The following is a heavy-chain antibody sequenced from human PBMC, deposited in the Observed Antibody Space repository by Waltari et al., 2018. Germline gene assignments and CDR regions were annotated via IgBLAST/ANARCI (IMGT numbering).Heavy chain of an antibody. V-gene: IGHV4-38-2*01. D-gene: IGHD7-27*01. CDR2: IYHMGST. CDR1: GYSISSGYY. J-gene: IGHJ4*02. CDR3: ARLGRGFDY. Sequence: QVQLQESGPGLVKPSETLSLTCAVSGYSISSGYYWGWIRQPPGKGVEWIGSIYHMGSTYDNPSLKSRVTISVDTSKNQFSLKLSSVTAADTAVYYCARLGRGFDYWGQGTLVTVSS.